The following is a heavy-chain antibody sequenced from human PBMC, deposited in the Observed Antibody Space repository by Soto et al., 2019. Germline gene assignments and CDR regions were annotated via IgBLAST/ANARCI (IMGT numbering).Heavy chain of an antibody. D-gene: IGHD6-19*01. Sequence: EVQLVESGGGLIQPGGSLRLSCVVSGFSVSSNYMSWIRQAPGQGLEWVSVIYSGGNSDYADSVRGRFTISRDSSTNRIYLQMNSLRVEDTAVYYCARQGVAALWGQGTLVTVS. CDR3: ARQGVAAL. CDR2: IYSGGNS. J-gene: IGHJ4*02. V-gene: IGHV3-53*01. CDR1: GFSVSSNY.